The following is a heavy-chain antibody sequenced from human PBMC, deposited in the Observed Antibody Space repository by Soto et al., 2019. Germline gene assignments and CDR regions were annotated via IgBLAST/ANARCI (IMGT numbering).Heavy chain of an antibody. Sequence: SETLSLTCTVSGGSVSSANYYWSWIRQPPGKGMEYIGYIYYTGSTNYNPSLKSRVIISVDTSKNQFSLKLSSVTAADTAVYYCAKDGRGTYADSWGQGILVTVS. CDR2: IYYTGST. D-gene: IGHD1-26*01. CDR3: AKDGRGTYADS. CDR1: GGSVSSANYY. J-gene: IGHJ4*02. V-gene: IGHV4-61*01.